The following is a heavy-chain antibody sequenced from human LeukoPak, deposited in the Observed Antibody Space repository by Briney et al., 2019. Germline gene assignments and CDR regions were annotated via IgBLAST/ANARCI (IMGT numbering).Heavy chain of an antibody. J-gene: IGHJ5*02. V-gene: IGHV4-39*01. CDR3: ARQKASGSYYKVLNWFDP. D-gene: IGHD3-10*01. CDR2: IYYSGST. CDR1: GGSISSSSYY. Sequence: PSETLSLTCTVSGGSISSSSYYWGWIRQPPGKGLEWIGSIYYSGSTYYNPSLKSRVTISVDTSKNQFSLKLSSVTAADTAVCYCARQKASGSYYKVLNWFDPWGQGTLVTVSS.